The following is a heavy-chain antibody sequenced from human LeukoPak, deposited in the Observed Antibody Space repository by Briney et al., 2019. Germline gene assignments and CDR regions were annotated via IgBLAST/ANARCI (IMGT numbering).Heavy chain of an antibody. CDR1: GFTFSSYS. V-gene: IGHV3-33*08. D-gene: IGHD2-15*01. CDR3: ARGDRFCSGGSCYPLDY. Sequence: PGGSLRLSCAASGFTFSSYSMSWVRQAPGKGLEWVALIWYDGTNKYYADSVKGRFTISRDNSKNTMYLQMNSLRVEDTAVYFCARGDRFCSGGSCYPLDYWGQGTLVTVSS. J-gene: IGHJ4*02. CDR2: IWYDGTNK.